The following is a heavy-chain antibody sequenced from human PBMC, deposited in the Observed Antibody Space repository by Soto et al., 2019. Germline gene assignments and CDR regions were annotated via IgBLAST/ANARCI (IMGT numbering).Heavy chain of an antibody. D-gene: IGHD6-13*01. J-gene: IGHJ6*02. CDR1: GGSISSYY. CDR3: AREGVSSSWYNYYGMDV. CDR2: IYYSGST. Sequence: QVQLQESGPGLVKPSETLSLTCTVSGGSISSYYWSWIRQPPGKGLEWIGYIYYSGSTNYNPSLKSRLTMSVDTSKNQFSLNLSSVTAADTAVYYCAREGVSSSWYNYYGMDVWGQGTTVTVSS. V-gene: IGHV4-59*01.